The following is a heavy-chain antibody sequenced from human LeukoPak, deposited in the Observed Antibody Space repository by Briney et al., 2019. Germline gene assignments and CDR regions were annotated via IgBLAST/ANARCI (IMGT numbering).Heavy chain of an antibody. Sequence: SETLSLTCTVSGGSISSGGYYWSWIRQHPGKGLEWIGYIYYSGSTYYNPSLKSRVTISVDTSKNQFSLKLSSVTAADTAVYYCARGYGDYEGYYFDYWGQGTPVTVSS. CDR1: GGSISSGGYY. V-gene: IGHV4-31*03. D-gene: IGHD4-17*01. CDR3: ARGYGDYEGYYFDY. J-gene: IGHJ4*02. CDR2: IYYSGST.